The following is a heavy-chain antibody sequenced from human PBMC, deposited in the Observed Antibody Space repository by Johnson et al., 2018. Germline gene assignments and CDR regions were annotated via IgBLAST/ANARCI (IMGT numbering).Heavy chain of an antibody. V-gene: IGHV3-66*02. Sequence: VQLVESGGGLVQPGGSLRLSCAASGFTVSNNYMSWVRQAPGKGLEWVSIIHSGGNTSYADSVKGRFTISRDNSKNTLHLQMNSLIAEDTAVYYFARRRWEGGFDIWGQGTMVTVSS. CDR2: IHSGGNT. D-gene: IGHD5-24*01. CDR1: GFTVSNNY. J-gene: IGHJ3*02. CDR3: ARRRWEGGFDI.